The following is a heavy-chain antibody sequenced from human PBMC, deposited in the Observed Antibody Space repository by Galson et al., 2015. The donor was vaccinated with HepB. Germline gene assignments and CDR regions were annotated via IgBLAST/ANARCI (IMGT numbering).Heavy chain of an antibody. CDR1: GLSLTTTGVG. D-gene: IGHD3-10*01. CDR3: ARRDPNRGGSMDV. J-gene: IGHJ6*02. CDR2: TYWDNSE. Sequence: PALVKPTQTLTLTCTFSGLSLTTTGVGVGWIRQPPGKALEWLAFTYWDNSEIFNPSLKNRLSISQDTSKNQVVLSLTNTGPLDAGTYYCARRDPNRGGSMDVWGQGTAVAVSS. V-gene: IGHV2-5*02.